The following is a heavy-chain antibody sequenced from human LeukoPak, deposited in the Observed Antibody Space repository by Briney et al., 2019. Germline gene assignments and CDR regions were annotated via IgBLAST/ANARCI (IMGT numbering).Heavy chain of an antibody. J-gene: IGHJ6*03. CDR1: GYTFSDYD. Sequence: ASVKLSCKASGYTFSDYDINWVRQATGQGLEWMGWINPNSGNAGYARKFQGRITMTRNTSISTAYMELSSLRSEDTAVYYCARALAWGGSSYSYYYMDVWDKGTTVTVSS. V-gene: IGHV1-8*01. CDR3: ARALAWGGSSYSYYYMDV. CDR2: INPNSGNA. D-gene: IGHD1-26*01.